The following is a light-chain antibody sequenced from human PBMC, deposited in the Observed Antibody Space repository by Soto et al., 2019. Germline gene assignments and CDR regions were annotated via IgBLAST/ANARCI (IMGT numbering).Light chain of an antibody. V-gene: IGKV3-20*01. CDR2: GAS. CDR1: QSVSSNY. J-gene: IGKJ1*01. Sequence: ESVLTQSPGTLSLSPGERATLSCRGSQSVSSNYLAWYQQKPGQAPRLLIYGASSRATGIPDRFSGSGSGTDFTLTISRLEPEDFAVYYCQHYGSSPETFGQGTKVDIK. CDR3: QHYGSSPET.